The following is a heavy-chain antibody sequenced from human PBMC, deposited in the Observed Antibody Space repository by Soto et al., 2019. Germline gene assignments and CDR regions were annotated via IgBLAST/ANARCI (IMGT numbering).Heavy chain of an antibody. V-gene: IGHV3-66*01. CDR1: GFTVSSNY. CDR3: ARDGYYSSGYYPEYFHH. Sequence: QAGGSLRLSCAASGFTVSSNYMSWVRQAPGKGLEWVSVIYSGGSTYYADSVKGRFTISRDNSKNTLYLQMNSLRAEDTAVYYCARDGYYSSGYYPEYFHHWGQGTLVPVSS. J-gene: IGHJ1*01. D-gene: IGHD3-22*01. CDR2: IYSGGST.